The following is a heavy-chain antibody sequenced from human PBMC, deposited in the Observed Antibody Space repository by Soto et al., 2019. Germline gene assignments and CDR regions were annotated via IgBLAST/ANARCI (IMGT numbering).Heavy chain of an antibody. Sequence: EVQLVESGGGLVQPGRSLRLSCAASGFTFDDYAMHWVRQAPGKGLEWVSGISWNSGSIGYADSVKGRFTISRDNAKNSLDLQMNSLRAEDTALYYCARVAVADRYHAFDIWGQGTMVTVSS. CDR2: ISWNSGSI. D-gene: IGHD6-19*01. V-gene: IGHV3-9*01. CDR3: ARVAVADRYHAFDI. J-gene: IGHJ3*02. CDR1: GFTFDDYA.